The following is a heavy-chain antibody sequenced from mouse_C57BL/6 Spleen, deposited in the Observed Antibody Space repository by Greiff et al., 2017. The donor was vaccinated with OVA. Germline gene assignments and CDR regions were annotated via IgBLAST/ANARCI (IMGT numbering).Heavy chain of an antibody. J-gene: IGHJ4*01. CDR1: GYTFTSYW. CDR2: IDPSDSYT. D-gene: IGHD1-1*01. V-gene: IGHV1-69*01. Sequence: VQLQQSGAELVMPGASVKLSCKASGYTFTSYWMHWVKQRPGQGLEWIGEIDPSDSYTNYNQKFKGKSTLTVDKSSSTAYMQLRSLTSEDSAVYFCARSHGSSYYYAVDYWGQGTSVTVSS. CDR3: ARSHGSSYYYAVDY.